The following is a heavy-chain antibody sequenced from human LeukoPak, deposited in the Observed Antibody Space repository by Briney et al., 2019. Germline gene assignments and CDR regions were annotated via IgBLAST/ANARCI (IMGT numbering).Heavy chain of an antibody. D-gene: IGHD3-22*01. Sequence: AGGSLRLSCAASGFTFSSYSMSWVRQAPGKGLEWVSAVSPGGTLTIYADSVKGRFTISRDNSKNTLYLQMNSLRAEDTAVYFCARRLDSRNFDTWGQGTLVTVSS. CDR2: VSPGGTLT. CDR1: GFTFSSYS. V-gene: IGHV3-23*01. J-gene: IGHJ4*02. CDR3: ARRLDSRNFDT.